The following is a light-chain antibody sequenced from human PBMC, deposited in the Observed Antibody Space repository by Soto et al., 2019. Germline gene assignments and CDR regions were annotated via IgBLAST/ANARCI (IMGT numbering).Light chain of an antibody. J-gene: IGKJ5*01. CDR2: GAS. CDR3: QLYTTWSLIT. Sequence: EIVMTQSPATLSVSPGDTATLSCRASQSIGSNVGWYQQKPGQAPRLLIYGASTRATGISARFSGSGSGTEFSLTIIIVQSEDFAVYYCQLYTTWSLITFGQGTRLEIK. V-gene: IGKV3D-15*01. CDR1: QSIGSN.